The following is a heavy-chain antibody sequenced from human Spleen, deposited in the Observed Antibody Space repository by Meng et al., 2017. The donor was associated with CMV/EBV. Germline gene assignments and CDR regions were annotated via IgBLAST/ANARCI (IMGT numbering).Heavy chain of an antibody. V-gene: IGHV3-7*01. CDR3: TRDHWRDFDY. Sequence: GESLKISCAASGLPFSTYWMSWVRQAPGKRLEWVASIKEDGSEKYYVDSQQGRFTASRDNTRNLLFLQMTSLRAEDTAVYYCTRDHWRDFDYWGQGTLVTVSS. CDR1: GLPFSTYW. J-gene: IGHJ4*02. D-gene: IGHD1-1*01. CDR2: IKEDGSEK.